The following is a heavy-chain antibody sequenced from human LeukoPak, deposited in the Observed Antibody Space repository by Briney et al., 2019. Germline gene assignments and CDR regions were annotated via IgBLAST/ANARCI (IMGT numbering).Heavy chain of an antibody. Sequence: PGGFLRPSCAASGFTLSSYGMHWVRQAPGKGLEWVAVISYDGSNKYYADSVKGRFTISRDNSKNTLFLQMNSLRAEDTAVYYCAKDPTHYDILTGYYSYFHYWGQGTLVTVSS. CDR3: AKDPTHYDILTGYYSYFHY. V-gene: IGHV3-30*18. D-gene: IGHD3-9*01. J-gene: IGHJ4*02. CDR2: ISYDGSNK. CDR1: GFTLSSYG.